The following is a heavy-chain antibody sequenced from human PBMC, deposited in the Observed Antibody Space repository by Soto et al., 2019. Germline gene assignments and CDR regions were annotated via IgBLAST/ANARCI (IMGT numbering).Heavy chain of an antibody. Sequence: EVQLLESGGGLVQPGGSLRLSCAASGFTFSFYFMSWVRQTPGKGLEWVSTVSTGGDETHYADSVKGRFTISRDNSKNTLYLQMNSLRAEDTAVYYCARDLRFLEWSYYYYYGMDVWGQGTTVTVSS. J-gene: IGHJ6*02. CDR3: ARDLRFLEWSYYYYYGMDV. D-gene: IGHD3-3*01. CDR1: GFTFSFYF. V-gene: IGHV3-23*01. CDR2: VSTGGDET.